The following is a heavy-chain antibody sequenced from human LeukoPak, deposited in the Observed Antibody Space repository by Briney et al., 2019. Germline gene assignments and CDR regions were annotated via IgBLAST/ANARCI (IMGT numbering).Heavy chain of an antibody. Sequence: GGSLRLSCAASGVTCSSYCMHWVRQAPGKGLVWVSRINSDGSSTSYADSVKGRFTISRDNAKNTLYLQMSSLRAGDTAVYYCARDLAYGDHGYWGQGTLVTVSS. CDR1: GVTCSSYC. D-gene: IGHD4-17*01. CDR3: ARDLAYGDHGY. J-gene: IGHJ4*02. CDR2: INSDGSST. V-gene: IGHV3-74*01.